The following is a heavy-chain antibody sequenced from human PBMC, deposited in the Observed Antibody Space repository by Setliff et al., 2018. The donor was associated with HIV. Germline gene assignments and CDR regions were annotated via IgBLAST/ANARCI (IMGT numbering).Heavy chain of an antibody. V-gene: IGHV4-61*02. Sequence: SETLSLTCTVSGDSVSSRSYYWNWIRQPAGKGLEWIGRIYTSGSTNYNPSLKSRVTISVDTSKNQISLKLSSVTAADTAVYYCAREDYYYYGMDVWGQGTTVTVSS. CDR2: IYTSGST. CDR3: AREDYYYYGMDV. J-gene: IGHJ6*02. CDR1: GDSVSSRSYY.